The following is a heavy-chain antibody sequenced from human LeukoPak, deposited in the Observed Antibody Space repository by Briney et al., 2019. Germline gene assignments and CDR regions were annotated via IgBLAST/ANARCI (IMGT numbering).Heavy chain of an antibody. CDR1: GDIVSSNSAA. J-gene: IGHJ4*02. Sequence: SQTLSLTCALSGDIVSSNSAAWNWIRQSPSRGLEWLGRTYYRSKWYNDYAISVKSRMTIKSDTSRNQFSLHLNSVTPEDTAVYYCVRDIEHFDYWGQGTLVTVSS. CDR3: VRDIEHFDY. CDR2: TYYRSKWYN. V-gene: IGHV6-1*01.